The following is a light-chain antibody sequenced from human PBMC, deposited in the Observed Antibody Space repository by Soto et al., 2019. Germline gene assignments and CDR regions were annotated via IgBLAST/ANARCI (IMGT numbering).Light chain of an antibody. CDR3: QSADSSDSFRVV. V-gene: IGLV3-25*03. J-gene: IGLJ2*01. CDR1: VLPKQF. Sequence: SYELTQPPSVSVSPGQTARITCSGDVLPKQFVYWYQQKSGQAPVLVIYKDSDRPSGIPERFSGSTSGTTVTLTISAVQAEDEADYYCQSADSSDSFRVVFGGWTKLTVL. CDR2: KDS.